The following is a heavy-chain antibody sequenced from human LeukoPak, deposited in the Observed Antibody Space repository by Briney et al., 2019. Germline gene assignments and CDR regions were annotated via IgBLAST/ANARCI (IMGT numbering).Heavy chain of an antibody. Sequence: SETLSLTCTVSGGSLSSGTHYWGCIRQSPGTGLESLGSIYYGGSTYYNPSLKGRVTISIDTSRTQFSLKLTSGTAADSAVYYCATPSLGISDAFDIWGQGTMVTVSS. CDR3: ATPSLGISDAFDI. D-gene: IGHD1-26*01. J-gene: IGHJ3*02. CDR2: IYYGGST. V-gene: IGHV4-39*01. CDR1: GGSLSSGTHY.